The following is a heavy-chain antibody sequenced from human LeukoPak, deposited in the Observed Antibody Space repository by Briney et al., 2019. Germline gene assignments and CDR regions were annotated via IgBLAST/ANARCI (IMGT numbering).Heavy chain of an antibody. Sequence: SETLSLTCAVYGGSFSGYYWSWIRQPPGKGLEWIGEINHSGSTNYNPSLKSRVTISVDTSKNQFSLKLSSVTAADTAVYYCARVRADYWGQGTLVTVSS. J-gene: IGHJ4*02. CDR3: ARVRADY. V-gene: IGHV4-34*01. CDR1: GGSFSGYY. CDR2: INHSGST.